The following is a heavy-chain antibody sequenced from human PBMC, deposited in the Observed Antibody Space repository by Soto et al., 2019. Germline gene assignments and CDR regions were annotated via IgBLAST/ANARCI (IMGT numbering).Heavy chain of an antibody. CDR2: IYYSGST. Sequence: SETLSLTCTVSGGSISSYYWSWIRQPPGKGLEWIGYIYYSGSTNYNPSLKSRVTISVDTSKNQFSLKLSSVTAADTAVYYCASLGYCSGGSCYPGANWFDPWGQGTLVTV. J-gene: IGHJ5*02. D-gene: IGHD2-15*01. V-gene: IGHV4-59*08. CDR3: ASLGYCSGGSCYPGANWFDP. CDR1: GGSISSYY.